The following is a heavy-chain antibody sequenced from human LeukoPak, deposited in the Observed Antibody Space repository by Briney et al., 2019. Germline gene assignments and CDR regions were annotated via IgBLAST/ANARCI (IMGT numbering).Heavy chain of an antibody. CDR2: IYTSGST. CDR1: GGSIGSGSYY. V-gene: IGHV4-61*02. CDR3: ARLTARFYDF. Sequence: SETLSLTCTVSGGSIGSGSYYWSWIQQPAGKGLEWIGRIYTSGSTNYNPSLKSRVTISVDTSKNQFSLKLSSVTAADTAVYYCARLTARFYDFWSQGTLVTVSS. J-gene: IGHJ4*02. D-gene: IGHD3-3*01.